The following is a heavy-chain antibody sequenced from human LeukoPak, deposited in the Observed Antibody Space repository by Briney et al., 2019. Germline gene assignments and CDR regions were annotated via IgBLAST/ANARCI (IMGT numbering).Heavy chain of an antibody. CDR1: GFSVGTYD. CDR3: TRVRGSAFDM. J-gene: IGHJ3*02. CDR2: IGTPGET. D-gene: IGHD3-10*01. Sequence: GGSLRLSCVASGFSVGTYDMHWVRHAPGKGLEWVSSIGTPGETYYVGSVKGRFTISRDNAKNSLYLQMNNLRAGDTAVYYCTRVRGSAFDMWGQGTMVTVSS. V-gene: IGHV3-13*01.